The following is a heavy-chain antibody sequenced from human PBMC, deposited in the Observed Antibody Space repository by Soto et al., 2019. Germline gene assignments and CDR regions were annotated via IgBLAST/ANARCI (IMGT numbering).Heavy chain of an antibody. CDR2: IKNGGSGT. V-gene: IGHV3-74*01. D-gene: IGHD3-9*01. J-gene: IGHJ1*01. CDR3: AIFYGGNSANRYTNEH. CDR1: GFTFSSYW. Sequence: GGSLRLSCAASGFTFSSYWMHWVRQVPGKGPVWVSRIKNGGSGTYYADSVKGRLTMSRDNAKNTVYLQMNSLRAEDTAVYYCAIFYGGNSANRYTNEHWGQGTLVTVSS.